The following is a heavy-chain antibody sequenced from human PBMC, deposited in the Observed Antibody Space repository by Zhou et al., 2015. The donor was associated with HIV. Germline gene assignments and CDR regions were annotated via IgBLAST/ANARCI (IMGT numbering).Heavy chain of an antibody. V-gene: IGHV1-18*01. CDR1: GDSFTSYS. J-gene: IGHJ4*02. Sequence: QVQLVQSGVEVKQPGASVKVSCKAPGDSFTSYSITWVRQAPGLRLEWMGWISTYNGNTHYAQKLQGRVTMTTDTSTSTAYMELRSLRSDDTAVYYCARGLDYYDSGAYYPFYFDYWGQGTLVTVSS. CDR2: ISTYNGNT. CDR3: ARGLDYYDSGAYYPFYFDY. D-gene: IGHD3-22*01.